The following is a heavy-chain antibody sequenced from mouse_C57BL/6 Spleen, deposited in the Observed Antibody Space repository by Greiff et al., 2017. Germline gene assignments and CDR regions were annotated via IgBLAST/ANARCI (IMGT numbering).Heavy chain of an antibody. Sequence: VQLKESGPGMVKPSQSLSLTCTVTGYSITSGYDWHWIRHFPGNKLEWMGYISYSGSTNYNPSLKSRISITHDTSKNHFFLKLNSVTTEDTATYYCARLGDWYFDVWGTGTTVTVSS. D-gene: IGHD4-1*01. CDR3: ARLGDWYFDV. CDR1: GYSITSGYD. J-gene: IGHJ1*03. V-gene: IGHV3-1*01. CDR2: ISYSGST.